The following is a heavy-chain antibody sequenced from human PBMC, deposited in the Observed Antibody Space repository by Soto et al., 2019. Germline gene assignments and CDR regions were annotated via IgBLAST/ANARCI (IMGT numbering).Heavy chain of an antibody. CDR3: ATSYGSGYRAFDY. CDR1: GDTFAFYS. V-gene: IGHV1-69*02. Sequence: QVQLVQSGAEVKRPGSSVKVSCKASGDTFAFYSINWVRQAPGLGLEWMGRINPILSMSNYAQRFQGRVTMTAAKSTSTAYMVLNSLRSEDSGMYYCATSYGSGYRAFDYWGQGALVTVSS. D-gene: IGHD3-10*01. J-gene: IGHJ4*02. CDR2: INPILSMS.